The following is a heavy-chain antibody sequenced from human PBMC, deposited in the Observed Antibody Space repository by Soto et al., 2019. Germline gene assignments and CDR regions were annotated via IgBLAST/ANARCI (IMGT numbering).Heavy chain of an antibody. J-gene: IGHJ3*01. CDR2: ISGDGSST. Sequence: GRSLRLFCEASEFTYRSDWRNWVRQIPGKGLVWVSRISGDGSSTNYADSVKGRFTIYRENAKNTVYLQIDSLRAEDTSVYYCARSLPGTYGAFDLWGQGTMVTVSS. CDR1: EFTYRSDW. V-gene: IGHV3-74*01. CDR3: ARSLPGTYGAFDL. D-gene: IGHD1-7*01.